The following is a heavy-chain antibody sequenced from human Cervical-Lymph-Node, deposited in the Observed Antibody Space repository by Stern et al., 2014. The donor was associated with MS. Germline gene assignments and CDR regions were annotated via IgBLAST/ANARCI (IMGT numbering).Heavy chain of an antibody. CDR1: GFTFSSYS. CDR2: ISSGGSYI. D-gene: IGHD4-23*01. J-gene: IGHJ4*02. V-gene: IGHV3-21*01. CDR3: ARGRGGNYRYYFDY. Sequence: EVQLVESGGGLVKPGGSLRLSCAASGFTFSSYSMHWVLQAPGKGLEWVASISSGGSYIYYADSLKGRFTISRDNAKNSLYLQMNSLRAEDTAVYYCARGRGGNYRYYFDYWGQGTLVTVSS.